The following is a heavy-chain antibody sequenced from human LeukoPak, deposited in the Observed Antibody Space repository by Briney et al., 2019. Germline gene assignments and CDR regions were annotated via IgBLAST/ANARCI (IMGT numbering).Heavy chain of an antibody. CDR1: GGSISTSNYY. CDR2: IFYSGST. V-gene: IGHV4-39*07. CDR3: ARDLGFYYDSSGSWFDP. J-gene: IGHJ5*02. Sequence: PSETLSLTCTVSGGSISTSNYYWGWIRQPPGKGLEWIGNIFYSGSTYYNPSLKNRVTISVDTSKNQFSLKLSSVTAADTAVYYCARDLGFYYDSSGSWFDPWGQGTLVTVSS. D-gene: IGHD3-22*01.